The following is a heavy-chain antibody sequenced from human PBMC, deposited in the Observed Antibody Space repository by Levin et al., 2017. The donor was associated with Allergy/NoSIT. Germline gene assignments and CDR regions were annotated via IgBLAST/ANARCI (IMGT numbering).Heavy chain of an antibody. D-gene: IGHD5-18*01. J-gene: IGHJ5*02. Sequence: SETLSLTCSVSGGSISSYHWSWIRQPPGKGLEWIGHFYYSGSSNYNPSLKSRVTISVDTSKNQFSLNLTSVTAAATALYYCARHVYPDGYPLDAGGLGSLVTVSS. CDR1: GGSISSYH. CDR3: ARHVYPDGYPLDA. V-gene: IGHV4-59*08. CDR2: FYYSGSS.